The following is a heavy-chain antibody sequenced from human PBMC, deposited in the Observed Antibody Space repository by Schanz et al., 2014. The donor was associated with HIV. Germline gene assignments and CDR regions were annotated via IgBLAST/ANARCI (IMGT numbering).Heavy chain of an antibody. D-gene: IGHD3-16*01. J-gene: IGHJ4*02. V-gene: IGHV3-53*01. CDR1: GFTVSNNH. CDR2: IYSAGTT. Sequence: QLVESGGGLIQPGGSLRLSCVFSGFTVSNNHLSWVRQAPGKGLEWVSIIYSAGTTYYTDSVKGRFTISRDNSKNTLYLQMNSLRAEDTAVYYCARALGRFRLYHLDYWGQGTLVTVSS. CDR3: ARALGRFRLYHLDY.